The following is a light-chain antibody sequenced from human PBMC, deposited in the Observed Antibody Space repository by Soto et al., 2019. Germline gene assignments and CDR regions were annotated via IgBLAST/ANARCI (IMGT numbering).Light chain of an antibody. CDR2: AAS. CDR1: QGISSY. CDR3: QPDYSYPRK. V-gene: IGKV1-8*01. Sequence: AIRMTQSPSSLSASTGDRVTITCRASQGISSYLAWYQQKPGKAPKLLIYAASTLQSGVPSRFSGSGSGTDSTLTNSCLQSEDVATDYGQPDYSYPRKFGQGTKVEIK. J-gene: IGKJ1*01.